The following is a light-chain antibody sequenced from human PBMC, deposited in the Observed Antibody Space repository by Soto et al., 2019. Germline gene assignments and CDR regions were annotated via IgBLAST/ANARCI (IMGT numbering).Light chain of an antibody. Sequence: EIVVTQSPGPLSLSPGERATLSCRASQSCSSYLAWYQQKPGQAPRLLMYGASSRATGTPDRFSGSGSGTDVTLTISRREPADFAVYYCQQYGSSPLTFGGGTKVDIK. V-gene: IGKV3-20*01. CDR1: QSCSSY. CDR3: QQYGSSPLT. J-gene: IGKJ4*01. CDR2: GAS.